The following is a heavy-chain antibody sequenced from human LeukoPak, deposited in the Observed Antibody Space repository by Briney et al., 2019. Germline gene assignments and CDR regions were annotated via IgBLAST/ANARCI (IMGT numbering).Heavy chain of an antibody. V-gene: IGHV4-61*02. CDR1: GGSISSGSYY. CDR3: ARDHEGYDFWSGYYHDAFDI. CDR2: IYTSGST. D-gene: IGHD3-3*01. J-gene: IGHJ3*02. Sequence: PSETLSLTCTVSGGSISSGSYYWSWIRQPAGKGLEWIGRIYTSGSTNYNPSLKSRVTISVDTSKNQFSLKLSSVTAADTAVYYCARDHEGYDFWSGYYHDAFDIWGQGTMVTVSS.